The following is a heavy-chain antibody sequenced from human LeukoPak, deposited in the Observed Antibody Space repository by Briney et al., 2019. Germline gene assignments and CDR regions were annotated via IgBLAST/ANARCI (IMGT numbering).Heavy chain of an antibody. CDR2: TYYRSKWYN. J-gene: IGHJ4*02. CDR1: GDIVSSNSAA. Sequence: SQTLSLTCAVSGDIVSSNSAAWNWIRQSPSRGLEWLVRTYYRSKWYNDYAVSVKSRITINPDTSKNQFSLQLNSVTPEDTAVYYCARADWVGATQFFDYWGQGTLVTVSS. CDR3: ARADWVGATQFFDY. V-gene: IGHV6-1*01. D-gene: IGHD1-26*01.